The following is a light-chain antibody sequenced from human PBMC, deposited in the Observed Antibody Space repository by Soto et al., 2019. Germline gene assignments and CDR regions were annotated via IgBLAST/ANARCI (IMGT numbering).Light chain of an antibody. CDR3: SSYTSSSPLGV. CDR2: DVS. V-gene: IGLV2-14*01. Sequence: QSALTQPASVSGSPGQSITISCTGTSSDVGGYNYVSWYQQHPGKAPKLMIYDVSNRPSGVSNRFSGSKSGNTASLTISGLQAEDEADYSCSSYTSSSPLGVFGGGPQLTVL. CDR1: SSDVGGYNY. J-gene: IGLJ2*01.